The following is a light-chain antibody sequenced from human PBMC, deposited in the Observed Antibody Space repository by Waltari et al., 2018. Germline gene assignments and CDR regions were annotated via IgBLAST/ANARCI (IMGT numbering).Light chain of an antibody. CDR1: SSDIGFYNY. V-gene: IGLV2-14*03. CDR2: DVT. CDR3: SSYTSTSIPYV. J-gene: IGLJ1*01. Sequence: QSALAQPASMSGSPGQSITISCSGTSSDIGFYNYVSWYQQQPGKAPRLIIYDVTKRPPGISSRFSGSKSGNTASLTISGLQAEDEADYYCSSYTSTSIPYVFGTGSSVTVL.